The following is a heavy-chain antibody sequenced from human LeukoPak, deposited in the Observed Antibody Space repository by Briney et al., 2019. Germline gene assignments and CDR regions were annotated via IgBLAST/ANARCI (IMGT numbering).Heavy chain of an antibody. CDR2: ISRSGVAT. CDR1: GFTFSSYG. J-gene: IGHJ4*02. CDR3: AKHSHDGSAPYYEVQLDY. D-gene: IGHD3-22*01. V-gene: IGHV3-23*01. Sequence: GRSLRLSCAASGFTFSSYGMHWVRQAPGKGLEWVSTISRSGVATYYANSVKGRFTISRDNSKNTVYLQMNSLRAEDTAIYYCAKHSHDGSAPYYEVQLDYWGQGTLVTVSS.